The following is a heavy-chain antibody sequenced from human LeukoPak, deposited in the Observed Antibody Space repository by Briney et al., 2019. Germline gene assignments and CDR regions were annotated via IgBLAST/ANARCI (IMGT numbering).Heavy chain of an antibody. Sequence: GGSLRLSCAASEFIFSNYWMTWVRQAPGKGLEWVANINQDGSEKYYVDSVKGRFTISRDNAKNSLYLEMNSLRADDTAVYYCARDSWESRGGWGQGTLVTVSS. CDR1: EFIFSNYW. V-gene: IGHV3-7*03. CDR3: ARDSWESRGG. CDR2: INQDGSEK. D-gene: IGHD1-26*01. J-gene: IGHJ4*02.